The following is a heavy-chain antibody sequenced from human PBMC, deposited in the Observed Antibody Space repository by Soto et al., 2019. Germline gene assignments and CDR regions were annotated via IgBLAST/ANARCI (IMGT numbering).Heavy chain of an antibody. CDR3: ASTDYVAYYMDV. CDR1: GGSISSGYY. V-gene: IGHV4-31*03. J-gene: IGHJ6*03. CDR2: IYYSGNT. D-gene: IGHD3-10*02. Sequence: SETLSLTCSVSGGSISSGYYWTWIRQHLGKGLEWIGYIYYSGNTYYNPSLKSRVTISVDTSKNQFSLKLSSVTAADTAVYYCASTDYVAYYMDVWGQGTTVTVSS.